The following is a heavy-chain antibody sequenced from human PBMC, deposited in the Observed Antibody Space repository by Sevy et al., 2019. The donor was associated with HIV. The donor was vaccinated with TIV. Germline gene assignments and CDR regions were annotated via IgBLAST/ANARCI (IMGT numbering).Heavy chain of an antibody. Sequence: GESLKISCKGHGYSFTSHWIGWVRQMPGKGLDWMGIIFPGDSETRYSPSFQGEVTISDDKSISTAFLQWSSLKASDTVIYYCARSRSGYFDSSGYYINWGQGTLVTVSS. CDR1: GYSFTSHW. V-gene: IGHV5-51*01. CDR2: IFPGDSET. J-gene: IGHJ4*02. CDR3: ARSRSGYFDSSGYYIN. D-gene: IGHD3-22*01.